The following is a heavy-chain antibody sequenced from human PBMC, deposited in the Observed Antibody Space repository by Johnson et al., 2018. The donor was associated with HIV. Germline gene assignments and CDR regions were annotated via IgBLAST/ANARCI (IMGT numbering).Heavy chain of an antibody. CDR3: AKGRIAAAGTGFDAFDI. Sequence: EQLVESGGGLVQPGRSLRLSCAASGFTFDDYAMHWVRQAPGKGLEWVANIKQDGSEKYYVDSVKGRFTISRDNAKNSLYLQMNSLRAEDTAVYYCAKGRIAAAGTGFDAFDIWGQGTMVTVSS. CDR1: GFTFDDYA. D-gene: IGHD6-13*01. V-gene: IGHV3-7*05. CDR2: IKQDGSEK. J-gene: IGHJ3*02.